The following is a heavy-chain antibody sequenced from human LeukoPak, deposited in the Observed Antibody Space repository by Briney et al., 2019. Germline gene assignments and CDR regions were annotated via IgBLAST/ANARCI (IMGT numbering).Heavy chain of an antibody. V-gene: IGHV3-53*01. CDR2: IYSGGST. D-gene: IGHD6-6*01. Sequence: GGSLRLSCAASGFTVSSNYMSWVRQAPGKGLEWVSVIYSGGSTYYADSVKGRFTISRDNSKNTLYLQMNSLRAEDTAVYYCARSYSCSSRWFDPWGQGTLVTVSS. J-gene: IGHJ5*02. CDR1: GFTVSSNY. CDR3: ARSYSCSSRWFDP.